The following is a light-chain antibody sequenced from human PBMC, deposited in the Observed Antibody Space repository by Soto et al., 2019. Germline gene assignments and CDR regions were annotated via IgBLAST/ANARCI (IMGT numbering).Light chain of an antibody. CDR2: DVA. V-gene: IGLV2-14*03. CDR3: SSYTSTSTLYV. CDR1: SSDIGGYNY. J-gene: IGLJ1*01. Sequence: QSVLTQPASVSGSPGQSITISCTGTSSDIGGYNYVSWYRQHPGKAPELMIYDVANRPSGVSDRFSGSKSGNTASLTISGLQTEDEADYYCSSYTSTSTLYVFGTGTKVTVL.